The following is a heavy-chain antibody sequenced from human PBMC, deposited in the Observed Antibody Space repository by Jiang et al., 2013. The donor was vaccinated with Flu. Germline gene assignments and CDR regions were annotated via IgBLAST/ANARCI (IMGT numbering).Heavy chain of an antibody. J-gene: IGHJ1*01. V-gene: IGHV1-46*01. CDR3: ARGGITFTRILNS. D-gene: IGHD3-16*01. Sequence: QKFQGRVTMTRDTSTSTVYMELSSLRSEDTALYYCARGGITFTRILNSWGQGTLVTVSS.